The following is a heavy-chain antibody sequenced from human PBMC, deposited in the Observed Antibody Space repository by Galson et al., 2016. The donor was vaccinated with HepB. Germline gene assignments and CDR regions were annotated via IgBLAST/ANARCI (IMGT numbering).Heavy chain of an antibody. D-gene: IGHD5-12*01. CDR2: IYHTGIT. V-gene: IGHV4-4*02. J-gene: IGHJ4*02. Sequence: SWVRQPPGKGLEWIGEIYHTGITNYNPSLKSRVTISVDESKNHFSLKLTSVTAADTAVYYCARNSGYSQSVWGQGTLVTVSS. CDR3: ARNSGYSQSV.